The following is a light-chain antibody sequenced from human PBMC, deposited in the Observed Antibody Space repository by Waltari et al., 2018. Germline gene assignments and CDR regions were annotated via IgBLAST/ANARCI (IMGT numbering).Light chain of an antibody. Sequence: DVQMTQSPSSLSAAVGARVTITCRASQTISRFLNWYQQKPGKAPKLLIYAASSLQGGVPSRFSGGGSGKDFTLTISSLQPEDFATYYCQQSFSTPQTFGLGTKVEIK. CDR3: QQSFSTPQT. CDR1: QTISRF. V-gene: IGKV1-39*01. CDR2: AAS. J-gene: IGKJ1*01.